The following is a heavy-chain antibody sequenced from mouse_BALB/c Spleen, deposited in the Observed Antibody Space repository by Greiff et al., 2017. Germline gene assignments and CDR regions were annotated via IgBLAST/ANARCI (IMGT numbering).Heavy chain of an antibody. CDR1: GFSLTSYG. CDR3: ARNPLLLRGYFDY. J-gene: IGHJ2*01. CDR2: IWSGGST. Sequence: QVQLKESGPGLVQPSQSLSITCTVSGFSLTSYGVHWVRQSPGKGLEWLGVIWSGGSTDYNAAFISRLSISKDNSKSQVFFKMNSLQANDTAIYYCARNPLLLRGYFDYWGQGTTLTVSS. D-gene: IGHD1-1*01. V-gene: IGHV2-2*02.